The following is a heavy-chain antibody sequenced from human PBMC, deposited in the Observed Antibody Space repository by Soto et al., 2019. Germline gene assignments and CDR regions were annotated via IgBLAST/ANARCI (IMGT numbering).Heavy chain of an antibody. CDR2: IGTAGDT. CDR1: GFTFSSYD. CDR3: ARALRANPLTFGVVIIYGMDV. D-gene: IGHD3-3*01. Sequence: GGSLRLSCAASGFTFSSYDMHWVRQATGKGLEWVSAIGTAGDTYYPGSVKGRFTISRENAKNSLYLQMNSLRAEDTAVYYCARALRANPLTFGVVIIYGMDVWGQGTTVTVSS. J-gene: IGHJ6*02. V-gene: IGHV3-13*01.